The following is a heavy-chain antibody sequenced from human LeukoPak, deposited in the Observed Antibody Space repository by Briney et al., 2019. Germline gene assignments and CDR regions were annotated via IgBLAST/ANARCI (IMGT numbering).Heavy chain of an antibody. CDR1: GYTFTSYG. Sequence: ASVKVSCKASGYTFTSYGISWVRQAPGQGLEWMGWISAYNGNTNYAQKLQGRVTMTTDTSTSTAYMELRSLRSDDTAVYYCARDWVAYCGGDCYSGHHGAFDIWGQGTMVTVSS. CDR2: ISAYNGNT. J-gene: IGHJ3*02. CDR3: ARDWVAYCGGDCYSGHHGAFDI. D-gene: IGHD2-21*02. V-gene: IGHV1-18*01.